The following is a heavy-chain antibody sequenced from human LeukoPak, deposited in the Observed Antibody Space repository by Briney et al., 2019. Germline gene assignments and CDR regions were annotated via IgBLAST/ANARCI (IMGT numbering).Heavy chain of an antibody. CDR3: AVPAAMRSSYYYYYGMDV. D-gene: IGHD2-2*01. CDR1: GGTFSSYA. Sequence: ASVKVSCKASGGTFSSYAISWVRQAPGQGLEWMGGIIPIFGTANYVQKFQGRVTITADESTSTAYMELSSLRSEDTAVYYCAVPAAMRSSYYYYYGMDVWGKGTTVTVSS. V-gene: IGHV1-69*13. J-gene: IGHJ6*04. CDR2: IIPIFGTA.